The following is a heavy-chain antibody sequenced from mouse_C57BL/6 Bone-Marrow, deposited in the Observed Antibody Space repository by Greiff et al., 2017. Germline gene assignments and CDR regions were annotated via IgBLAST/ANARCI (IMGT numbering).Heavy chain of an antibody. CDR3: ARHYYGSSYGY. CDR1: GYTFTRYG. CDR2: IYPRSGNP. V-gene: IGHV1-81*01. Sequence: VKLMESGAELARPGASVKLSCKASGYTFTRYGISWVKKRTGQGLEWFGEIYPRSGNPYYNGRFKGKAKPTADKSSSTAYMELRSLTPEDSAVYFCARHYYGSSYGYWGQGTSVTVSS. D-gene: IGHD1-1*01. J-gene: IGHJ4*01.